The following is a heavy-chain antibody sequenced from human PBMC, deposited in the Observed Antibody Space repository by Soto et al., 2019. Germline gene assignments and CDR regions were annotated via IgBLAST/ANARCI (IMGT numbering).Heavy chain of an antibody. Sequence: QVQLVQSGGEVKMPGASVKVSCKASGYTFTNFGISWVRQAPGQGLEFMGWITISNGNTNYAQNFQGRVTMTTDTSTSTAYMELRSRRSDDTAVYYCARFLQLRPLDYWGQGTLVTVSS. CDR2: ITISNGNT. CDR1: GYTFTNFG. V-gene: IGHV1-18*01. J-gene: IGHJ4*02. D-gene: IGHD1-1*01. CDR3: ARFLQLRPLDY.